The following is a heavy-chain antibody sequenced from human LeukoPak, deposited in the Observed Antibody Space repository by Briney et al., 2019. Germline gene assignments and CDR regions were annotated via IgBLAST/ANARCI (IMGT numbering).Heavy chain of an antibody. Sequence: GGSLRLSCAASGFTVSSNYMSWVRQAPGKGLEWVSVIYSGGSTYYADSVKGRFTISRDNSKNTLYLQMNSLRAEDTAVYYCASLVYSSGWSDPDAFDIWGQGTMVTVSS. J-gene: IGHJ3*02. D-gene: IGHD6-19*01. CDR3: ASLVYSSGWSDPDAFDI. CDR1: GFTVSSNY. CDR2: IYSGGST. V-gene: IGHV3-53*01.